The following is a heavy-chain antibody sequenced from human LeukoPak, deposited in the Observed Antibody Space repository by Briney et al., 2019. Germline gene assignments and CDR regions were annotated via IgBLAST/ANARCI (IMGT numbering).Heavy chain of an antibody. CDR2: IYYSGTT. Sequence: SETLSLTCTVSGGSISSSSYYWGWIRQPPGKGLEWIGSIYYSGTTNYNPSLKSRVTISVDTSKNQFFLKLNSVTAADTAVYYCARGRGFDPWGQGTLVTVSS. V-gene: IGHV4-39*07. J-gene: IGHJ5*02. CDR3: ARGRGFDP. CDR1: GGSISSSSYY.